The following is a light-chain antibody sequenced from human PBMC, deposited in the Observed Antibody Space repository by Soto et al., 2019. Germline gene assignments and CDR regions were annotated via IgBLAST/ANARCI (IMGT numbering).Light chain of an antibody. J-gene: IGLJ1*01. CDR1: SSDVGGSNY. CDR2: DVS. CDR3: SSYTSSSTLV. Sequence: QSVLTQPASVSGSPGQSITISCTGTSSDVGGSNYVSWYQQHPGKTPKLMIYDVSNRPSGVSNRLSGSKSGNTASLTISGLQVEDEADYYCSSYTSSSTLVFVTGTKVTVL. V-gene: IGLV2-14*01.